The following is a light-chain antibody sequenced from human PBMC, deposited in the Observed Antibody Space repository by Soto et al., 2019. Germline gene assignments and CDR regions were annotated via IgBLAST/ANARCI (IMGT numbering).Light chain of an antibody. CDR3: CSFAGSYSYV. V-gene: IGLV2-11*01. J-gene: IGLJ1*01. Sequence: QSVLTQPRSVSASPGQSGTISFTGTSSDVGRYDYVSWYQQHPGKAPKLIVYDVTERPSGVPDRFSGSKSGNTASLTISGLQAEDEADYSCCSFAGSYSYVFGTGTKVTVL. CDR1: SSDVGRYDY. CDR2: DVT.